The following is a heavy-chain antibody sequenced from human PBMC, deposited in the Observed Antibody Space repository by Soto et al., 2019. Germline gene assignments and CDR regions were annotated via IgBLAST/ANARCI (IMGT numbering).Heavy chain of an antibody. CDR1: GGSINNYY. D-gene: IGHD6-19*01. J-gene: IGHJ4*02. V-gene: IGHV4-59*01. CDR2: IHYSGST. Sequence: PSETLPLTCTVTGGSINNYYWSWIRQPPGKGLEWIGYIHYSGSTNYNPSLKSRVTISVDSSKSRFSLKMSSVTAADTAVFYCAREYSSGYHYFDYWGQGTQVTVSS. CDR3: AREYSSGYHYFDY.